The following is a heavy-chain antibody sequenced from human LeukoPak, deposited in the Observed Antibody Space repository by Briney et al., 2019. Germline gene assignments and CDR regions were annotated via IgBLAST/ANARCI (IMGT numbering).Heavy chain of an antibody. CDR1: GFTFSSYG. CDR2: IRYDGSNK. J-gene: IGHJ3*02. V-gene: IGHV3-30*02. Sequence: GGSLRLSCAASGFTFSSYGMHWVRQAPGKGLEWVAFIRYDGSNKYYADSVKGRFTISRDNSKNTLYLQMNSLRAEDTAVYYCAKDSQQQRGAFDIWGQGTMVTVSS. CDR3: AKDSQQQRGAFDI. D-gene: IGHD6-13*01.